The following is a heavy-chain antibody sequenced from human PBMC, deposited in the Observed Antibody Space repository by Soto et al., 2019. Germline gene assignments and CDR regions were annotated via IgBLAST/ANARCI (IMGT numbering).Heavy chain of an antibody. Sequence: SETLSLTCTVSGGSIRSYYWSWIRQPPGKRLEWIGYIYYSAYTNYNPSLKSRVTISVDTSKNQLSLKLSSVTAADTAVYYCATGGGRFNYGMDVWGQGTTVTVSS. CDR1: GGSIRSYY. D-gene: IGHD3-10*01. CDR3: ATGGGRFNYGMDV. J-gene: IGHJ6*02. V-gene: IGHV4-59*01. CDR2: IYYSAYT.